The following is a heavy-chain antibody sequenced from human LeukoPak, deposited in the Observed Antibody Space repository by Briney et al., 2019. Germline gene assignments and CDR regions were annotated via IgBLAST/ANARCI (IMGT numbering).Heavy chain of an antibody. CDR1: GGSISSYY. CDR3: ASSPRLRFLEWSQGYYYYYYMDV. CDR2: IYYSGST. V-gene: IGHV4-59*01. J-gene: IGHJ6*03. D-gene: IGHD3-3*01. Sequence: PSETLSLTCTVSGGSISSYYWSWIRQPPGKGLEWIGYIYYSGSTNYNPSLKSRVTVSVDTSKNQFSLKLGSVTAADTAVYYCASSPRLRFLEWSQGYYYYYYMDVWGKGTTVTVSS.